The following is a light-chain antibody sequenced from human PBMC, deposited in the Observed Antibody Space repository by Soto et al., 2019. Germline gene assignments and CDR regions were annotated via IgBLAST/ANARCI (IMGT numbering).Light chain of an antibody. CDR2: GAS. Sequence: DIVLTQSPGTLSLSPGDRATLSCRASQSVSTSYLAWYQQKPGQAPRLLISGASTGATGIPARFSGSGSGTDFTLTINSLQSEDSAVYYCQQYYTWPVTFGGGTKV. V-gene: IGKV3-15*01. CDR1: QSVSTSY. CDR3: QQYYTWPVT. J-gene: IGKJ4*01.